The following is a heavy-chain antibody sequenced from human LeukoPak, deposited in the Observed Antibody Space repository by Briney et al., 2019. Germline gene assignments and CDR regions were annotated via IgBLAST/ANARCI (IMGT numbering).Heavy chain of an antibody. CDR2: INSDGSST. CDR3: AREASGAFDI. V-gene: IGHV3-74*01. J-gene: IGHJ3*02. CDR1: GFTFSSDA. Sequence: GGSLRLSCVASGFTFSSDAMHWVRQTPGKGLVWVSRINSDGSSTSYADSVKGRFTISRDNAKNTLYLQMNSLRAEDTAVYYCAREASGAFDIWGQGTMVTVSS.